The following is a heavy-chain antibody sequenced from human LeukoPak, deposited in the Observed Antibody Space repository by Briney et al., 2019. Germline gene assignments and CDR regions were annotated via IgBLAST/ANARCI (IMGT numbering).Heavy chain of an antibody. Sequence: PAETLSLTCTVSGCSISSYYRSWIRQPPGKGLEWIGYIYYSGSTNYNPSLKSRVTISVDTSKNQFSLKLSSVTAADTAVYYCAIPRLSEGAFDIWGQGTMVTVSS. D-gene: IGHD2/OR15-2a*01. V-gene: IGHV4-59*08. J-gene: IGHJ3*02. CDR1: GCSISSYY. CDR3: AIPRLSEGAFDI. CDR2: IYYSGST.